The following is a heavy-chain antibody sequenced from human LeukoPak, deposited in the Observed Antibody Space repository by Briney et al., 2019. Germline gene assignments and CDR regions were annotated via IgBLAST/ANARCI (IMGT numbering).Heavy chain of an antibody. J-gene: IGHJ4*02. V-gene: IGHV4-59*11. CDR3: ARGLTEYYDFWSGYYTAASFYFDY. CDR2: IYYSGST. Sequence: PSETLSLTCTVSGGSISSHYWSWIRQPPGKGLEWIGYIYYSGSTNYNPSLKSRVTISVDTSKNQFSLKLSSVTAADTAVYYCARGLTEYYDFWSGYYTAASFYFDYWGQGTLVTVSS. D-gene: IGHD3-3*01. CDR1: GGSISSHY.